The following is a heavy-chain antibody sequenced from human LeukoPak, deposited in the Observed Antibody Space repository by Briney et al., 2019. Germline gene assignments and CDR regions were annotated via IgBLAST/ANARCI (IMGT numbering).Heavy chain of an antibody. CDR2: INTNTGNP. CDR3: GRDPKLGIRGYTYGYIDS. D-gene: IGHD5-18*01. J-gene: IGHJ4*02. CDR1: GYTFTTYA. Sequence: GASVKVSCKTSGYTFTTYAISWVRQAPGQGLEWMGWINTNTGNPTYAQGFFTGRYVFSLDTSVNTAYLQITGLKADDTAVYYCGRDPKLGIRGYTYGYIDSWGQGTLVTVAS. V-gene: IGHV7-4-1*02.